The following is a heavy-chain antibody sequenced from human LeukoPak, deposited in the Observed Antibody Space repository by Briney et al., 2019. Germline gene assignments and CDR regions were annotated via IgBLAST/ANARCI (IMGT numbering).Heavy chain of an antibody. D-gene: IGHD6-13*01. V-gene: IGHV3-30*19. J-gene: IGHJ4*02. CDR1: GFTFSSYG. CDR2: ISYDGSNK. Sequence: GGSLRLSCAASGFTFSSYGMHWVRQAPGKGLEWVAVISYDGSNKYYADSVKGRFTISRDNSKNTLYLQMNSLRAEDTAVYYCARDGSSSWQEYYFDYWGQGTLVTISS. CDR3: ARDGSSSWQEYYFDY.